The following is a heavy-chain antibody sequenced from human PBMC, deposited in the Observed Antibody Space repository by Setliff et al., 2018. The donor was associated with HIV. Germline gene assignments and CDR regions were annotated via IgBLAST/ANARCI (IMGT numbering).Heavy chain of an antibody. CDR3: ARGVLITFGYQNWFDP. CDR1: GYSFTSYG. Sequence: ASVKVSCKASGYSFTSYGINWVRQAPGQGLEWMGWISPYNGNTDYAQNFQGRVTMTTDTSTSTVYMELRSLIFDDTAVYYCARGVLITFGYQNWFDPWGQGTLVTVSS. CDR2: ISPYNGNT. V-gene: IGHV1-18*01. J-gene: IGHJ5*02. D-gene: IGHD3-16*01.